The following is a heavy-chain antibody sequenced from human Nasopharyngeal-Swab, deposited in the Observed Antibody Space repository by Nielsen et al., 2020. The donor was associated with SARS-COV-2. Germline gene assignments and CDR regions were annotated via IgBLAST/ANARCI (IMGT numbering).Heavy chain of an antibody. V-gene: IGHV3-33*08. CDR2: IWYDGSNK. Sequence: GGSLRLSCAASGFTFSSYWMHWVRQAPGKGLEWVAVIWYDGSNKYYADSVKGRFTISRDNSKNTLYLQMNSLRAEDTAAYYCARDGSSSYDYWGQGTLVTVSS. D-gene: IGHD6-13*01. CDR3: ARDGSSSYDY. CDR1: GFTFSSYW. J-gene: IGHJ4*02.